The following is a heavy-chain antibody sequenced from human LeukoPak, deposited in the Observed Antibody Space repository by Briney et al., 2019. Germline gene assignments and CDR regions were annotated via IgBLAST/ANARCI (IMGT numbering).Heavy chain of an antibody. Sequence: PGGSLRLSCEASGFAFENYDMLWVRQAPGKGLEWVSSITSTATHTYYADSVKGRFTISRDNAKNSLYLQMNSLRAEDTALYHCARSGTSGSSDYWGQGTLVTVSS. D-gene: IGHD1-26*01. V-gene: IGHV3-20*01. CDR2: ITSTATHT. CDR3: ARSGTSGSSDY. J-gene: IGHJ4*02. CDR1: GFAFENYD.